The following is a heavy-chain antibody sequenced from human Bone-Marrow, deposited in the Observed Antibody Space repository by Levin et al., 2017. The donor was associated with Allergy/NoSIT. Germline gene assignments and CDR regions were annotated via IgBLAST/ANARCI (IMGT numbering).Heavy chain of an antibody. CDR1: GGSISGYY. CDR2: MYNSGST. Sequence: AGGSLRLSCTVSGGSISGYYWSWIRQPPGKGLEWIGYMYNSGSTKYNPSLKSRVTISVDTSKNQFSLKLNSVTAADAAVYYCARDRTITASGQTYYYGMDVWGQGTTVTVSS. V-gene: IGHV4-59*01. J-gene: IGHJ6*02. D-gene: IGHD6-13*01. CDR3: ARDRTITASGQTYYYGMDV.